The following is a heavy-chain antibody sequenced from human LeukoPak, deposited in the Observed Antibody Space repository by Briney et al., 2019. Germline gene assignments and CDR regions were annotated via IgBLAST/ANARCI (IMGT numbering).Heavy chain of an antibody. D-gene: IGHD2-15*01. CDR1: GYSISSGYY. CDR3: ARDRSYCSGGSCSYYFDY. Sequence: SETLSLTCTVSGYSISSGYYWGWIRQPPGKVLEWIGSIYHSGSTYYNPSLKSRVTISVDTSKNQFSLKLSSVTAADTAVYYCARDRSYCSGGSCSYYFDYWGQGTLVTVSS. V-gene: IGHV4-38-2*02. J-gene: IGHJ4*02. CDR2: IYHSGST.